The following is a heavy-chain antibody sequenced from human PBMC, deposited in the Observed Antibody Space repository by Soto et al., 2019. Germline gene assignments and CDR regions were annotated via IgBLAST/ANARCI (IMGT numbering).Heavy chain of an antibody. CDR2: INTDGSIT. D-gene: IGHD2-8*01. CDR1: GLIFSNYK. CDR3: ARDTNGLHY. J-gene: IGHJ4*02. V-gene: IGHV3-74*01. Sequence: EVLLVESGGGLVQPGGSLRLSCAASGLIFSNYKMHWVRQAPGKGLVWVSRINTDGSITDYADSVKGRFTVSRDNAKNTMYLQMNSLTADDTAVYYCARDTNGLHYWGQGTLVTVSS.